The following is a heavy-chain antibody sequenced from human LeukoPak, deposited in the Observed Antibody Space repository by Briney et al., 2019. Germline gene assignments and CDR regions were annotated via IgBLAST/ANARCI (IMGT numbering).Heavy chain of an antibody. D-gene: IGHD4/OR15-4a*01. CDR3: ARDRREGATSDFDY. CDR2: LYRGGNT. J-gene: IGHJ4*02. V-gene: IGHV3-66*01. CDR1: GLTVSDNF. Sequence: GGSLRLSCAASGLTVSDNFMTWVRQAPGKGLEWVSVLYRGGNTYYADSVRGRFTISRDNSKNMVYLQMNSLTAEDTAVYYCARDRREGATSDFDYWGQGTLVTVSS.